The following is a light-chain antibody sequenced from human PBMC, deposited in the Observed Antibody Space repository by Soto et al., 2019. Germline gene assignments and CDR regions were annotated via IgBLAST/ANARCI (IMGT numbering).Light chain of an antibody. Sequence: DIQMTQSPSSLSASVGDRVTTTCRASQSISSYLNWYQQKPGKAPKLLIYAASSLQSGVPSRFSGSGSGTDFTLTISSLQPEDFATYYCQQSNSTLWTFGQGTKVEIK. CDR2: AAS. J-gene: IGKJ1*01. V-gene: IGKV1-39*01. CDR3: QQSNSTLWT. CDR1: QSISSY.